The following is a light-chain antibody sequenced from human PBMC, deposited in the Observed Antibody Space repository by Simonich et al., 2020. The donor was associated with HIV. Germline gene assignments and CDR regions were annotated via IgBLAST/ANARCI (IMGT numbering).Light chain of an antibody. Sequence: DIQMTQSPSSVSASVGNRVTITCRASQSISSWLAWYQQKPGSAPKLLIYAASSLQSGVPSRFTGSGSGTDFTLTITNLQPEDSATYYCQQANSFPITFGQGTRLEI. V-gene: IGKV1-12*01. J-gene: IGKJ5*01. CDR3: QQANSFPIT. CDR2: AAS. CDR1: QSISSW.